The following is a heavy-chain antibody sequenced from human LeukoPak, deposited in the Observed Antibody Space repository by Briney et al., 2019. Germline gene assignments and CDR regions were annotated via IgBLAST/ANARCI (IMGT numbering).Heavy chain of an antibody. CDR3: AREFLSVGFGEFNWFDP. D-gene: IGHD3-10*01. CDR1: GYTFTGYY. Sequence: ASVKVSCKASGYTFTGYYIHWVRQAPGPELEWMGWISPNSGGTNYAQKFQGRVTMTRDTSISTAYMELSSLTSDDTAVYYCAREFLSVGFGEFNWFDPWGQGTLVTVSS. CDR2: ISPNSGGT. V-gene: IGHV1-2*02. J-gene: IGHJ5*02.